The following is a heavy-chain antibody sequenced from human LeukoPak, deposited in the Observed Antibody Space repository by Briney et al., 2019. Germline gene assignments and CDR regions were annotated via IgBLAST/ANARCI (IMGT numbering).Heavy chain of an antibody. J-gene: IGHJ6*03. Sequence: SETLSLTCAVSGGSISSSSYYWGWIRQPPGKGLEWIGSIYYSGSTYYNPSLKSRVTISVDTSKNQFSLKLSSVTAADTAVYYCARALRSLYYMDVWGKGTTVTISS. CDR3: ARALRSLYYMDV. D-gene: IGHD4-17*01. CDR1: GGSISSSSYY. V-gene: IGHV4-39*07. CDR2: IYYSGST.